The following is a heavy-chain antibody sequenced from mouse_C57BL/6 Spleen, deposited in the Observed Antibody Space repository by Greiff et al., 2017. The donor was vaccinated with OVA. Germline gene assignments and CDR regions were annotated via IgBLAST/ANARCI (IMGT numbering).Heavy chain of an antibody. D-gene: IGHD2-12*01. CDR2: FHPYNDDT. J-gene: IGHJ3*01. V-gene: IGHV1-47*01. CDR3: AREDYYSPFAY. Sequence: VKVVESGAELVKPGASVKMSCKASGYTFTTYPIEWMKQNHGKSLEWIGNFHPYNDDTKYNEKFKGKATLTVEKSSSTVYLELSRLTSDDSAVYYCAREDYYSPFAYWGQGTLVTVSA. CDR1: GYTFTTYP.